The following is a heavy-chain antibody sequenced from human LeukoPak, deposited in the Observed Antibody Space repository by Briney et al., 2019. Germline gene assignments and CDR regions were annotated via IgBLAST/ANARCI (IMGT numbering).Heavy chain of an antibody. V-gene: IGHV4-59*08. J-gene: IGHJ4*02. CDR2: IYHSGST. CDR1: GGSISNYY. CDR3: ARHGRWVGPAGY. D-gene: IGHD4-23*01. Sequence: SETLSLTCTVSGGSISNYYWSWIRQPPGKGLEWIGYIYHSGSTNYNPSLKGRVTISVDTSKNQFSLKLSSVTAADTAVYYCARHGRWVGPAGYWGQGTLVTVSS.